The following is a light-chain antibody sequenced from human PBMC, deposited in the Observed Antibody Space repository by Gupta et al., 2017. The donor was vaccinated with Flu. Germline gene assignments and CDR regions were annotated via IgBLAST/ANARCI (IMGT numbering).Light chain of an antibody. CDR2: KAS. CDR1: QSISSW. J-gene: IGKJ2*01. Sequence: PSTLSASVGDRVTITCRASQSISSWLAWYQQKPGKAPKLLIYKASRVESGVPSRFSGSGSGTEFTLTISSRQPDDFANYYCQQENSSSSTFGQGTXLEIK. CDR3: QQENSSSST. V-gene: IGKV1-5*03.